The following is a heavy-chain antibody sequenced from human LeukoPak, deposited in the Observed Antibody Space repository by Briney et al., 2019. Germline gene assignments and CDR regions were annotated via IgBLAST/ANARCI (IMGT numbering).Heavy chain of an antibody. D-gene: IGHD3-3*01. CDR2: INHSGST. J-gene: IGHJ4*02. CDR1: GGSFSGYY. V-gene: IGHV4-34*01. Sequence: SETLSLTCAVYGGSFSGYYWSWIRQPPGKGLEWIGEINHSGSTNYNPSLKSRVTISVDTSKNQFSLKLSSVTAADTAVYYCARIYYDFEFDFWGQGTLVTVSS. CDR3: ARIYYDFEFDF.